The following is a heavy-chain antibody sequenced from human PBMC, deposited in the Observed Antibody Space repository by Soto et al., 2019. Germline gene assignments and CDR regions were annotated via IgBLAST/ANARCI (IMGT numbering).Heavy chain of an antibody. D-gene: IGHD3-10*01. CDR3: ARVGAMVRGIDY. V-gene: IGHV4-4*02. CDR1: GGSISSSNW. CDR2: IYHSGST. J-gene: IGHJ4*02. Sequence: SETLSLTFAVSGGSISSSNWWSWVRQPPGKGLEWIGEIYHSGSTNYNPSLKSRVTISVDKSKNQFSLKLSSVTAADTAVYYCARVGAMVRGIDYLGQGTLVPVCS.